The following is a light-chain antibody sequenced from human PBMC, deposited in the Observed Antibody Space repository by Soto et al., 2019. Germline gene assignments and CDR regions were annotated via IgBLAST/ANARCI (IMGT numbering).Light chain of an antibody. CDR1: SSDVGGYNY. J-gene: IGLJ1*01. V-gene: IGLV2-14*03. CDR3: SSYTSSSTLV. Sequence: QSALTQPASVSGSPGQSITISCTGTSSDVGGYNYVSWFQHHPGKAPKLIIYDVSNRPSGVSNRFSGSKSGNTASLTISGLQAEYEADYYCSSYTSSSTLVFGTGTKLTVL. CDR2: DVS.